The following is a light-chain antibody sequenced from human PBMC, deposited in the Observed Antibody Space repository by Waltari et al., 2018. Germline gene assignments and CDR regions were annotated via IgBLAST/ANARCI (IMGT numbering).Light chain of an antibody. CDR1: QGISSY. Sequence: IQISQSPSSLSASVGDRVTIPCRARQGISSYLNWYQQKPGKAPKLLIYYANSLASGVPSRFSGSGSGTEFTLTISSLQPEDFATYSCQQGNSYPWTFGQGTKVEIK. CDR2: YAN. V-gene: IGKV1-13*02. J-gene: IGKJ1*01. CDR3: QQGNSYPWT.